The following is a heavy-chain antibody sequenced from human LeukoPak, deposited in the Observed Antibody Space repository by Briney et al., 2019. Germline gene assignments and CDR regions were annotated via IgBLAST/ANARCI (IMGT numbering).Heavy chain of an antibody. CDR3: AKISGYSSGWNFDY. D-gene: IGHD6-19*01. Sequence: LPGGSLRLSCAASGFTFSSYAMSWVRQAPGKGLEWVSAISGSGGSTYYADSVKGRFTISRDNSKNTLYLQMNSLRAENTAVYYCAKISGYSSGWNFDYWGQGTLVTVSS. V-gene: IGHV3-23*01. J-gene: IGHJ4*02. CDR2: ISGSGGST. CDR1: GFTFSSYA.